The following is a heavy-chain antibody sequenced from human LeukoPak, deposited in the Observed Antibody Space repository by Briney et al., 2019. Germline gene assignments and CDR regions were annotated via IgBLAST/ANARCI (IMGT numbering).Heavy chain of an antibody. CDR3: ARDRIVRPMESAFDI. D-gene: IGHD1-26*01. CDR1: GGTFSSNT. J-gene: IGHJ3*02. V-gene: IGHV1-69*04. Sequence: SVKVSCKASGGTFSSNTISWVRQAPGQGLEWMGRIIPIYDLSNYAQKFQGRVTITADKSTTTAYMEVSSLRSEDTAVYYCARDRIVRPMESAFDIWGQGTMVTVSS. CDR2: IIPIYDLS.